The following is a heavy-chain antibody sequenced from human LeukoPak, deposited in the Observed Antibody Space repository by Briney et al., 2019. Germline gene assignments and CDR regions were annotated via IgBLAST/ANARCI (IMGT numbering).Heavy chain of an antibody. J-gene: IGHJ4*02. D-gene: IGHD6-19*01. CDR3: AKDLTRSVAVSTDYFDY. V-gene: IGHV3-23*01. CDR1: GYTFSSYA. Sequence: PGGSLRLSCAASGYTFSSYAMSWVRQAPGKGLEWVSAISGSGGSTYYADSVKGRFTISRDNSKNTLYLQMNSLRAEDTAVYYCAKDLTRSVAVSTDYFDYWGQGTLVTVSS. CDR2: ISGSGGST.